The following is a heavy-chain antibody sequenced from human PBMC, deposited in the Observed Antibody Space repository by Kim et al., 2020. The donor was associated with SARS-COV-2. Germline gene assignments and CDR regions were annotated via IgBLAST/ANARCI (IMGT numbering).Heavy chain of an antibody. Sequence: YNPSLKSRVTISVDTSKNQFSLKLSSVTAADTAVYYCAITILGFGELPDYWGQGTLVTVSS. J-gene: IGHJ4*02. V-gene: IGHV4-39*01. D-gene: IGHD3-10*01. CDR3: AITILGFGELPDY.